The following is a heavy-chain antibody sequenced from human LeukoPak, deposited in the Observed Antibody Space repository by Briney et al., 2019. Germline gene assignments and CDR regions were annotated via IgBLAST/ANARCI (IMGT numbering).Heavy chain of an antibody. J-gene: IGHJ4*02. V-gene: IGHV1-8*03. D-gene: IGHD4-23*01. CDR3: ARSNSDFDY. Sequence: ASVKVSCKASRDTFTNYDINWVRQAAGQGLEWMGWLSPNSGDTGFAQRFQGRVTITRDTSITTAYMELSSLRSEDTAVYYCARSNSDFDYWGQGTLVTVSS. CDR1: RDTFTNYD. CDR2: LSPNSGDT.